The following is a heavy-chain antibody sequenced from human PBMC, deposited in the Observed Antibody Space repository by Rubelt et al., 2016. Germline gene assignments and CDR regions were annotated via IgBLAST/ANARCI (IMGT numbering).Heavy chain of an antibody. J-gene: IGHJ6*02. V-gene: IGHV1-46*01. CDR1: GYTFTSYY. Sequence: QVQLVQSGAEVKKPGASVKVSCKASGYTFTSYYMHWVRQAPGQGLEWMGIINPSGGSTSSAQTFQGRVTMTRDTSTSTVYMELRSRGAEETAVDYCARGWELGDYYYYGMDVWGQGTTVTVSS. D-gene: IGHD1-26*01. CDR3: ARGWELGDYYYYGMDV. CDR2: INPSGGST.